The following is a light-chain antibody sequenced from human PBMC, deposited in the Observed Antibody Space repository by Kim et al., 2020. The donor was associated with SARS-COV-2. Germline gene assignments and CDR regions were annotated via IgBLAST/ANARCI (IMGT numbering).Light chain of an antibody. CDR2: AAS. J-gene: IGKJ4*01. CDR3: QQLNSYPLT. V-gene: IGKV1-9*01. Sequence: ASVGVRVTITCRASQGISSYLAWYQHNPGKAPKLLIYAASTLQSRVPSRFSGSGSGTDFTLTISSLQPEDFATYYCQQLNSYPLTFGGGTKVEIK. CDR1: QGISSY.